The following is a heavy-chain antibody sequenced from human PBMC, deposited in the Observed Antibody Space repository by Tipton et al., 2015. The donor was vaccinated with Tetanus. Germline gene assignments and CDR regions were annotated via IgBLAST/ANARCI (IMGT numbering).Heavy chain of an antibody. Sequence: QVQLVQSGAEVKKPGASVKVSCKASGYTFTNYGITWVRQAPGQGLEWMGWISPNNGNTNYAQKLQGRLTLTTDTPTSTANIELRSLRSDDTAIYYCARDYFGSGPHYVFDIWGQGTMVTVSS. V-gene: IGHV1-18*01. CDR1: GYTFTNYG. J-gene: IGHJ3*02. D-gene: IGHD3-10*01. CDR3: ARDYFGSGPHYVFDI. CDR2: ISPNNGNT.